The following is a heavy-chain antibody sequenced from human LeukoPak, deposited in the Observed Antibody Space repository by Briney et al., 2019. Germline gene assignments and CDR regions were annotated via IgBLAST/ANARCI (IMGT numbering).Heavy chain of an antibody. Sequence: SETLSLTCTVSGDSISRSPYYWGWIRQPPGKGLGWIATIFYSGSTYYNPSLNSRVTISVDTSKNQFSLKLSSVTAADTAVYYCARHGRGSPRDYYYYFMDVWGKGTTVTVSS. CDR2: IFYSGST. CDR1: GDSISRSPYY. CDR3: ARHGRGSPRDYYYYFMDV. J-gene: IGHJ6*03. V-gene: IGHV4-39*01.